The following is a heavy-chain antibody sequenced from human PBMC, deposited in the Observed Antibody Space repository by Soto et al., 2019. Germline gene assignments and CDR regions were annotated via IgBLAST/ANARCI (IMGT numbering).Heavy chain of an antibody. CDR2: IYYSGST. CDR1: GGSISSYY. Sequence: SETLSLTCTVSGGSISSYYWSWIRQPPGKGLEWIGYIYYSGSTNYNPSLKSRVTISVDTSKNQFSLKLSSVTAADTAVYYCARTRRGVYYYYYMDVWGKGTTVTVSS. V-gene: IGHV4-59*01. J-gene: IGHJ6*03. CDR3: ARTRRGVYYYYYMDV.